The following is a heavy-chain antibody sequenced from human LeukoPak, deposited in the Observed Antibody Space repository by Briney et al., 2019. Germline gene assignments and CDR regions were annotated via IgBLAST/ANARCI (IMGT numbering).Heavy chain of an antibody. CDR3: ATEADDAFDI. D-gene: IGHD6-19*01. CDR2: ISSSSSSI. V-gene: IGHV3-48*01. Sequence: GGSLRLSCAASGFSFRSYSMNWVRQAPGKGLEWVSYISSSSSSIYYADSVKGRFTISRDNSKNTLYLQMNSLRGDDTAVYYCATEADDAFDIWGQGTMVTVSS. J-gene: IGHJ3*02. CDR1: GFSFRSYS.